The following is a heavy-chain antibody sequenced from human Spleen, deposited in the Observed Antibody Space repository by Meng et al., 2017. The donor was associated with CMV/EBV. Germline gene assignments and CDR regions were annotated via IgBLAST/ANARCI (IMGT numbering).Heavy chain of an antibody. D-gene: IGHD6-6*01. J-gene: IGHJ4*02. CDR3: ASFQLWSIAALHLDY. CDR2: INHSGST. V-gene: IGHV4-34*01. Sequence: QVQLQQWGAGLLKPSETLSLTCAVYGWSFSSYYWSWIRQPPGKGLEWIGEINHSGSTNYNPSLKSRVTISVDTSKNQFSLKLSSVTAADTAVYYCASFQLWSIAALHLDYWGQGTLVTVSS. CDR1: GWSFSSYY.